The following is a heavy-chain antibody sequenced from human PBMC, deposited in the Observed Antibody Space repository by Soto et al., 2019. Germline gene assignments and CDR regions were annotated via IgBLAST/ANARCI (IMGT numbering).Heavy chain of an antibody. J-gene: IGHJ4*02. Sequence: QVQLVQSGAEVKKPGASVKVSCKASGYTFTSYGISWVRQAPGQGLEWMGWISAYNGNTNYAQKLQGRVTMTTDTSTSTAYLELRSLRSDDTAVYYCPSSLLVGYGLEGESDWGQGTLVTVSS. V-gene: IGHV1-18*01. D-gene: IGHD5-18*01. CDR1: GYTFTSYG. CDR2: ISAYNGNT. CDR3: PSSLLVGYGLEGESD.